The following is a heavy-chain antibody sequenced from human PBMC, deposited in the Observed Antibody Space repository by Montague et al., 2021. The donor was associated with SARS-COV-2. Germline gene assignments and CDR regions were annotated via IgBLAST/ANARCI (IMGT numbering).Heavy chain of an antibody. CDR1: GGSFSGYY. CDR2: INHGGNT. V-gene: IGHV4-34*01. J-gene: IGHJ6*03. D-gene: IGHD2-15*01. CDR3: ARLRDGVVPSPILGIGPYFTYDSMGV. Sequence: SETLSLTCAVHGGSFSGYYWNWIRQPPGKGLEWIGEINHGGNTNYNPSLKNRLTISVDTSKNQFSLKLTSVAATDTAVYYCARLRDGVVPSPILGIGPYFTYDSMGVWGKGTTVTVSS.